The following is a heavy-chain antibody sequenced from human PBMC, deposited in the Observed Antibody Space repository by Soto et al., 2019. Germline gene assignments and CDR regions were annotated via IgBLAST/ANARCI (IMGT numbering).Heavy chain of an antibody. J-gene: IGHJ4*02. D-gene: IGHD3-22*01. CDR2: XXXGGXT. CDR3: ARGPRITMIVVAPDY. Sequence: GYLRLSCAASGFTFRSYGMIWVRQAPGKGLEWXSVXXXGGXTXYXXSXXXRFTISRDNSKNTLYLQMNSLRAEDTAVYYCARGPRITMIVVAPDYWGQGTLVTVS. CDR1: GFTFRSYG. V-gene: IGHV3-66*01.